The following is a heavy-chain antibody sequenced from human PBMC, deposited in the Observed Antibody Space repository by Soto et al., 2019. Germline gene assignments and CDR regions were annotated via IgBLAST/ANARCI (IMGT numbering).Heavy chain of an antibody. Sequence: ASVKVSCKVSGYTLTELSMHWVRQAPGKGLEWMGGFDPEDGETIYAQKFQGRVTMTEDTSTDTAYMELSSLRSEDTAVYYCATPGLYSGSYDGLDYWGQGTLVTVSS. V-gene: IGHV1-24*01. D-gene: IGHD1-26*01. CDR1: GYTLTELS. CDR2: FDPEDGET. J-gene: IGHJ4*02. CDR3: ATPGLYSGSYDGLDY.